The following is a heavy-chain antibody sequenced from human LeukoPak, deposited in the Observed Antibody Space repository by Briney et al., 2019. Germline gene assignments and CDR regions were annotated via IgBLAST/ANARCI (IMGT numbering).Heavy chain of an antibody. V-gene: IGHV4-38-2*02. Sequence: SETLSLTCAVSGYSISSGYYWGWIRPPPGKGGEGIGIFYNSGSTYYNPSLKRRVTISEDTKKKKFCMKMSTVTAADTPVYYCAREEAVGLGIEVGAFDIWGQGTMVTVSS. CDR2: FYNSGST. D-gene: IGHD1-26*01. J-gene: IGHJ3*02. CDR1: GYSISSGYY. CDR3: AREEAVGLGIEVGAFDI.